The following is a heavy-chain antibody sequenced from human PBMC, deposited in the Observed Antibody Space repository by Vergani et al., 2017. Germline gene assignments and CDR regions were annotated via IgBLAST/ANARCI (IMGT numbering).Heavy chain of an antibody. CDR3: AREGVDRRSYTSTRYKGWFDP. CDR1: GASVSSDDCY. D-gene: IGHD6-13*01. V-gene: IGHV4-30-4*01. CDR2: LHYTGTT. J-gene: IGHJ5*02. Sequence: QVHLLESGPGLVKPSQTLSLTCTVSGASVSSDDCYWSWIRQSPGKGLDWIGNLHYTGTTYYKPSLMGRVKMSIDASKSQFSLKLTSVTAADTAVYYCAREGVDRRSYTSTRYKGWFDPWGQGTLVTVSS.